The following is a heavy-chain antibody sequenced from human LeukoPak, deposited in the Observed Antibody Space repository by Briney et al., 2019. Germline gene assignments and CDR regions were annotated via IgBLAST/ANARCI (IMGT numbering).Heavy chain of an antibody. CDR2: ISGSGGIT. Sequence: SGGSLRLSCAASGFTFSSNAMSWVRQAPGKGLEWVSAISGSGGITYYADSVKGRFTISRDNSKNTLYLQMNSLRAEDTAVYYCAKEIYDYVWGSYRYPFDYWGQGTLVTVSS. V-gene: IGHV3-23*01. CDR1: GFTFSSNA. J-gene: IGHJ4*02. D-gene: IGHD3-16*02. CDR3: AKEIYDYVWGSYRYPFDY.